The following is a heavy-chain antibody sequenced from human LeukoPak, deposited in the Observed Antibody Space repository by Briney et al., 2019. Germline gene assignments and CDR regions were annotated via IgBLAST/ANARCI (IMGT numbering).Heavy chain of an antibody. D-gene: IGHD5-12*01. CDR2: ISSSSYI. CDR3: ARDPGYSGYDSFDY. CDR1: GFTFSSYG. Sequence: GGSLRLSCAASGFTFSSYGMHWVRRAPGKGLEWVSSISSSSYIYYADSVKGRFTISRDNAKNSLYLQMNSLRAEDTAVYYCARDPGYSGYDSFDYWGQGTLVTVSS. J-gene: IGHJ4*02. V-gene: IGHV3-21*01.